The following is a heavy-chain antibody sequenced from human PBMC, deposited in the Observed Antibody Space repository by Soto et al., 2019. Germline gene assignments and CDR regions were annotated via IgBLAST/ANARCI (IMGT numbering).Heavy chain of an antibody. CDR2: TYYRSKSYN. CDR1: GHSVSSNSAA. D-gene: IGHD5-12*01. V-gene: IGHV6-1*01. Sequence: PSHTLSLTCAVSGHSVSSNSAAWNWIRQSTSIGRDWLGRTYYRSKSYNDDAVSVKSRITINPDTSKNQCSLQLNSVTPKDTAVYYCASSRDGYNIHGDRGQGTLAIVSS. CDR3: ASSRDGYNIHGD. J-gene: IGHJ4*02.